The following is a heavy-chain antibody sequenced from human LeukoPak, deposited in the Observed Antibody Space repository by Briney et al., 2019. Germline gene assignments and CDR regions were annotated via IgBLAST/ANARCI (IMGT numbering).Heavy chain of an antibody. J-gene: IGHJ4*02. CDR3: ARDESSYSSSWDFDY. V-gene: IGHV1-18*01. CDR1: GYTFTSYS. CDR2: ISAYNGNT. Sequence: ASVKVSCKASGYTFTSYSISWVRQAPGQGLEWMGWISAYNGNTNYAQKLQGRVTMTTDTSTSTAYMELRSLRSDDTAVYYCARDESSYSSSWDFDYWGQGTLVTVSS. D-gene: IGHD6-13*01.